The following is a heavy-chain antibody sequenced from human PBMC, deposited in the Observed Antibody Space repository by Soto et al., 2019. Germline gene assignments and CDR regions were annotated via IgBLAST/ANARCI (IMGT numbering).Heavy chain of an antibody. D-gene: IGHD3-10*01. CDR3: ARERQDYSPYYYYYGMDV. J-gene: IGHJ6*02. Sequence: QVQLVESGGGVVQPGRSLRLSCAASGFTFSNYAMHWVRQAPGKGLEWVAIISYDGSNKHYADSVKGRFTISRDNSKNTLYLQMNSLRAEDTAVYYCARERQDYSPYYYYYGMDVWGQGTTVTVSS. CDR2: ISYDGSNK. V-gene: IGHV3-30-3*01. CDR1: GFTFSNYA.